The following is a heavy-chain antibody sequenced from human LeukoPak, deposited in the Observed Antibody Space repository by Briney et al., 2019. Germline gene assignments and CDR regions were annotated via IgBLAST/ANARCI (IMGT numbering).Heavy chain of an antibody. V-gene: IGHV3-74*01. D-gene: IGHD3-22*01. CDR2: INSDGSST. CDR3: ARDLGQYYYDSSGLGFDY. J-gene: IGHJ4*02. Sequence: GGSLRLSCAASGFTFSSYWMHWVRQAPGKGLVWVSRINSDGSSTSYADSVKGRFTISRDSAKNTLYLQMNSLRAEDTAVYYCARDLGQYYYDSSGLGFDYWGQGTLVTVSS. CDR1: GFTFSSYW.